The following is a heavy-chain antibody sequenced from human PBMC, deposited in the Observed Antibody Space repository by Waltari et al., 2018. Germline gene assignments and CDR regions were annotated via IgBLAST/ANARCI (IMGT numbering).Heavy chain of an antibody. CDR3: AKDIGYSSSWTGYFDL. D-gene: IGHD6-13*01. Sequence: EVQLVESGGGLVQPGRSLRLSCAASGFTFDDYAIHWVRQAPGKGLEWVSGISWNSGSIGYADSVKGRFTISRDNAKNSLYLQMNSLRAEDTALYYCAKDIGYSSSWTGYFDLWGRGTLVTVSS. CDR2: ISWNSGSI. J-gene: IGHJ2*01. CDR1: GFTFDDYA. V-gene: IGHV3-9*01.